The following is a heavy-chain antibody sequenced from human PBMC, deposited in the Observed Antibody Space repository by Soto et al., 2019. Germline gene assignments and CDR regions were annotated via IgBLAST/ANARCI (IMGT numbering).Heavy chain of an antibody. V-gene: IGHV1-3*01. J-gene: IGHJ5*02. CDR1: GYTFTSYA. CDR3: AREHPAVVVAVTPGVLAP. Sequence: ASAKVSCKASGYTFTSYAMHWVRQAPGQRLEWMGWINAGNGNTKYSQKFQGRVTITRDTSASTAYMELSSLRSEDTAVYYCAREHPAVVVAVTPGVLAPCGQGSLDTVSA. CDR2: INAGNGNT. D-gene: IGHD2-15*01.